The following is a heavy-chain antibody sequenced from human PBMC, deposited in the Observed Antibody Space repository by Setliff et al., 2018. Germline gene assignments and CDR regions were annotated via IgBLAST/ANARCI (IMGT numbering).Heavy chain of an antibody. CDR3: SRLVRYCSRTTCQTASGAEL. J-gene: IGHJ1*01. V-gene: IGHV1-18*01. D-gene: IGHD2-2*01. Sequence: ASVKVSCKASGYTFSNYGITWVRQAPGQGLEWMGWISAYTGNTKFAQKFQGRVTMTTDSSTNTAYLELRGLTSDDTAVYYCSRLVRYCSRTTCQTASGAELWGQGTLVTVSS. CDR2: ISAYTGNT. CDR1: GYTFSNYG.